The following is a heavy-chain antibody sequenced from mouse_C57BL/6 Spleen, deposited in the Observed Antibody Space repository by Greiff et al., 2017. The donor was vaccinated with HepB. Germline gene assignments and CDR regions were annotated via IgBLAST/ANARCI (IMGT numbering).Heavy chain of an antibody. D-gene: IGHD2-2*01. J-gene: IGHJ1*03. Sequence: VQLQQSGPELVKPGASVKISCKASGYAFSSSWMNWVKQRPGKGLEWIGRIYPGDGDTNYNGKFKGKATLTADKSSSTAYMQLSSLTSEDSAVYLCARGLDGYDYWYFDVWGTGTTVTVSS. CDR3: ARGLDGYDYWYFDV. CDR2: IYPGDGDT. CDR1: GYAFSSSW. V-gene: IGHV1-82*01.